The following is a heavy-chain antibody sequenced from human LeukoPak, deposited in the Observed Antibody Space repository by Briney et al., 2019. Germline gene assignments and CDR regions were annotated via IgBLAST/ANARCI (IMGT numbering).Heavy chain of an antibody. CDR2: IYYTGNT. V-gene: IGHV4-59*08. J-gene: IGHJ6*02. Sequence: PAETLSLTCTVSGVSISNHYSSWIRQPPGKGLEWIGYIYYTGNTNYNPSLKSRVTISEDTSKNQVSLKLSSVTAADSAVYYCARRVGHCSSISCPPPPYYGMDVWGQGTTVTVSS. D-gene: IGHD2-2*01. CDR3: ARRVGHCSSISCPPPPYYGMDV. CDR1: GVSISNHY.